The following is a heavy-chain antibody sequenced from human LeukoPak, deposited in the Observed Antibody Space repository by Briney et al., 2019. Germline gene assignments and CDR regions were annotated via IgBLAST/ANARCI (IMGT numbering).Heavy chain of an antibody. J-gene: IGHJ5*02. CDR3: AKEGRAGWFDP. V-gene: IGHV3-11*01. CDR1: GFTFRDYY. CDR2: IRSTGSST. Sequence: GGSLRLSCTASGFTFRDYYVTWIRQAPGKGLEWVSYIRSTGSSTAYADSVKGRFAISRDNAKNSLYLQMNILRAEDTAIYYCAKEGRAGWFDPWGQGTLVTVSS. D-gene: IGHD6-19*01.